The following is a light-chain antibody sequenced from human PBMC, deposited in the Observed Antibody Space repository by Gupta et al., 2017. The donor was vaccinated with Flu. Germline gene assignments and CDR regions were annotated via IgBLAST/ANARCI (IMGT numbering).Light chain of an antibody. CDR1: QSISNF. Sequence: IPLTPSPSTLSASVGDKVTITCRASQSISNFLAWYQQKPGKAPKVLIYRASALESGVPSRFSGSGSGTEFTLTISGLEPDDFATYYCQQYRSSPCTFGQGTKVEIK. CDR2: RAS. CDR3: QQYRSSPCT. V-gene: IGKV1-5*03. J-gene: IGKJ2*02.